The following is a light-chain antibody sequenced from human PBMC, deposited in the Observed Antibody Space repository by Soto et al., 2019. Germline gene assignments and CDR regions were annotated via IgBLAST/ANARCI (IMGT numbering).Light chain of an antibody. CDR2: GAS. J-gene: IGKJ1*01. CDR3: QQYNVWPQT. V-gene: IGKV3-20*01. CDR1: QSVSSSY. Sequence: EIGLTQSPGTLSFSPGERATLSCRASQSVSSSYLAWYQQKPGQAPRLLIYGASSRATGIPDRFSGSGSGTDFTLTINSLQTEDFGVYYCQQYNVWPQTFGQGTKVDIK.